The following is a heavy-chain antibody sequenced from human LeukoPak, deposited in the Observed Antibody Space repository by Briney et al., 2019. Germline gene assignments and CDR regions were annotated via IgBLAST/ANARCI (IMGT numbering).Heavy chain of an antibody. Sequence: SETLSLTCTVSSGSIRSSSYYWGWIRQPPGKGLEWIGSIYHSGSTNHNPSLKSRVTISVGTSKNQFSLKLSSVTAADTAVYYCARGRRWFGELWSPKNWFDPWGQGTLVTVSS. J-gene: IGHJ5*02. CDR1: SGSIRSSSYY. V-gene: IGHV4-39*07. CDR3: ARGRRWFGELWSPKNWFDP. D-gene: IGHD3-10*01. CDR2: IYHSGST.